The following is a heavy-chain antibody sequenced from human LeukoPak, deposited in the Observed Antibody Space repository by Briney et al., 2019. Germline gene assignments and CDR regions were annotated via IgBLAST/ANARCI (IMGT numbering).Heavy chain of an antibody. CDR3: ASGFMVRGDPYYFDY. CDR1: GGSISSYY. D-gene: IGHD3-10*01. Sequence: SETLSLTCTVSGGSISSYYWSWIRQPPGKGLEWIGYIYYSGSTNYNPSLKSRVTISVDTPKNQFSLKLSSVTAADTAVYYCASGFMVRGDPYYFDYWGQGTLVTVSS. J-gene: IGHJ4*02. CDR2: IYYSGST. V-gene: IGHV4-59*08.